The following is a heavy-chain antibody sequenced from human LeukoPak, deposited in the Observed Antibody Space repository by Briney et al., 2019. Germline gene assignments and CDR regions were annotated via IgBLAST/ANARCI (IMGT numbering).Heavy chain of an antibody. Sequence: PSETLSLTCAVYGGSFSVYYWSWIRQPPGKGLEWIGQIENSGSTKYNPSLKSRVAISVDTSKNQFSLKLSSVTAADTAVYYCSRTRAGLLRPKNWFDPWGQGTLVTVSS. V-gene: IGHV4-34*01. CDR3: SRTRAGLLRPKNWFDP. D-gene: IGHD3-22*01. J-gene: IGHJ5*02. CDR1: GGSFSVYY. CDR2: IENSGST.